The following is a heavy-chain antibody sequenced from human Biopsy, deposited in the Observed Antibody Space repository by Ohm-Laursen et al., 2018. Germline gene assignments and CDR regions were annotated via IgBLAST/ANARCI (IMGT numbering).Heavy chain of an antibody. D-gene: IGHD3-22*01. CDR1: GGTFTNHA. Sequence: AASVNVSCKASGGTFTNHAVGWVRQAPGQGLEWVGSSIPLFNTANYADKFQGRVTLTADKSTTTAYMELSSLRSEDTAIYYCARFPLGAYDDSGSYRAVEHWYFDLWGRGTLVTVSS. CDR3: ARFPLGAYDDSGSYRAVEHWYFDL. CDR2: SIPLFNTA. V-gene: IGHV1-69*06. J-gene: IGHJ2*01.